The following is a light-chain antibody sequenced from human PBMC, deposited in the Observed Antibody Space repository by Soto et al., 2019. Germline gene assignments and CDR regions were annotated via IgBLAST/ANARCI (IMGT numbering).Light chain of an antibody. CDR2: GTS. Sequence: VMTQSPAILYLSPGERATLSFRASQSVNSNLAWYQQKAGQAPRLLIYGTSTRATGIPARFSGSGSGTDFTLTISSLQFEDFAVYYCQQYNNWPRTFGQGTKVDIK. V-gene: IGKV3-15*01. CDR1: QSVNSN. CDR3: QQYNNWPRT. J-gene: IGKJ1*01.